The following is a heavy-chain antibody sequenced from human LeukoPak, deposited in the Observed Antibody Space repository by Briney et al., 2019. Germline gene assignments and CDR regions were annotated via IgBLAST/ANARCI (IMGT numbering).Heavy chain of an antibody. V-gene: IGHV3-9*01. Sequence: GRSLRLSCAASGFTFDDYAMHWVRQAPGKGLEWVPGISWNSGSIGYADSVKGRFTISRDNAKNSLYLQMNSLRAEDTALYYCAKDSSTGSSSFDYWGQGTLVTVSS. CDR3: AKDSSTGSSSFDY. D-gene: IGHD6-13*01. J-gene: IGHJ4*02. CDR1: GFTFDDYA. CDR2: ISWNSGSI.